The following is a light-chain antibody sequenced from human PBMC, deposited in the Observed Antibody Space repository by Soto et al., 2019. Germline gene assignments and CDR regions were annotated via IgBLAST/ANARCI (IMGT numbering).Light chain of an antibody. Sequence: QSALTQPASVSGSPGQSITISCTGSSSDLDSYNYGGYKWLSWYQHHPGKAPKLIIYDFSNRPSGVSNRVSGSKSGNTASLTISGLQAEDEADYYCRSYTNGGTVFGGGTKLTVL. CDR1: SSDLDSYNYGGYKW. CDR2: DFS. J-gene: IGLJ2*01. V-gene: IGLV2-14*03. CDR3: RSYTNGGTV.